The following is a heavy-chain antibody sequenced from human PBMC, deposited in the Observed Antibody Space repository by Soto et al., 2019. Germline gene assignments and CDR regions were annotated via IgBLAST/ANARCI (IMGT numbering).Heavy chain of an antibody. J-gene: IGHJ4*02. V-gene: IGHV4-4*02. CDR2: GYHNGYS. Sequence: PSETLSLTCAVSGDSVSNNNWWTWVRQPPGKGLEWIGEGYHNGYSNYSPSLKSRVTISVDKSKNLFSLKLTSVTAADTAVYFCAVNRDKVLDYWGQGMLVTVSS. CDR3: AVNRDKVLDY. CDR1: GDSVSNNNW.